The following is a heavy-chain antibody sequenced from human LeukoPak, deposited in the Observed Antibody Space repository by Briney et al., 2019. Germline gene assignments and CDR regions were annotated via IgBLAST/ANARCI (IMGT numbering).Heavy chain of an antibody. D-gene: IGHD5-18*01. J-gene: IGHJ4*02. CDR2: IRYDGSNK. CDR1: GFTFSSYG. V-gene: IGHV3-30*02. CDR3: ANWVYSYGYVNDY. Sequence: GGSPRLSCAASGFTFSSYGMHWVRQAPGKGLEWVAFIRYDGSNKYYADSVKGRFTISRDNSKNTLYLQMNSLRAEDTAVYYCANWVYSYGYVNDYWGQGTLVTVSS.